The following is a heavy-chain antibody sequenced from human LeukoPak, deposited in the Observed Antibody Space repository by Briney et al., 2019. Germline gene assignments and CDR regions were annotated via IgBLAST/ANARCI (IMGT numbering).Heavy chain of an antibody. Sequence: AASVKVSGKTSGYTFSNFGINWVRQAPGQGLEWMGWISGNNDNPNYGQKFQGRLTVTTDTSTSTAYMELRNLRFDDTAVYYCARDGTSTDDYWGQGTLVTVSS. J-gene: IGHJ4*02. CDR2: ISGNNDNP. V-gene: IGHV1-18*01. D-gene: IGHD2-2*01. CDR3: ARDGTSTDDY. CDR1: GYTFSNFG.